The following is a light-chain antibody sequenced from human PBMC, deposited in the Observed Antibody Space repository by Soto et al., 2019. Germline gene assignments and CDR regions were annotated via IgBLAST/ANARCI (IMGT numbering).Light chain of an antibody. Sequence: EIVMTQSPATLSVSPGERLTLSCRASQSVNSNLAWYQQKPGQAPRLLIYGASTRATGIPARFSGSGSGTEFTLTISSLQSEDFAIYYCQQYNRMWTFGQGTKVEIK. J-gene: IGKJ1*01. CDR3: QQYNRMWT. CDR2: GAS. V-gene: IGKV3-15*01. CDR1: QSVNSN.